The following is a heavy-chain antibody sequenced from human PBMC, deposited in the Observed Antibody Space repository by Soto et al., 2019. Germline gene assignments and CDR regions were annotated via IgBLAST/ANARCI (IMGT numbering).Heavy chain of an antibody. J-gene: IGHJ4*02. CDR2: VYSSGTT. CDR1: GGSINSYW. CDR3: ARDIGSFAYGEGY. V-gene: IGHV4-4*07. D-gene: IGHD3-10*01. Sequence: SETLSLTCSVSGGSINSYWWSWIRQPAGKGLEWIGRVYSSGTTDYNPSLNSRATMSVETSKNQFPLKLSSVTAADTAVYYCARDIGSFAYGEGYWGQGIQVTVSS.